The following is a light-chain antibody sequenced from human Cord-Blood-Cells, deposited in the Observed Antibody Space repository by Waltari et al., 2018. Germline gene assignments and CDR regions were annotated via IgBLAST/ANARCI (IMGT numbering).Light chain of an antibody. Sequence: DIVMTQSPDSLAVSLGERATINRKPSQSVLYSSNNKNYLAWYQQKPGQPPKLLIYWASTRESGVPDRFSGSGSGTDFTLTISSLQAEDVAVYYCQQYYSTPPTFGGGTKVEIK. CDR2: WAS. CDR1: QSVLYSSNNKNY. CDR3: QQYYSTPPT. J-gene: IGKJ4*01. V-gene: IGKV4-1*01.